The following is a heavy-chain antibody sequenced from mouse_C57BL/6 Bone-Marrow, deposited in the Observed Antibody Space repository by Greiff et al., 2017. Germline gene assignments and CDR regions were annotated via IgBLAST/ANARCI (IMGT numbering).Heavy chain of an antibody. Sequence: QVQLQQSGAELARPGASVKLSCKASGYTFTSYGISWVKQRTGQGLEWIGEIYPRSGNTYYNETFKGKATLTADKSSSTAYMELRRLTSEDSAVSFWARLFTTVVATRGYWGQGTTLTVSS. V-gene: IGHV1-81*01. D-gene: IGHD1-1*01. J-gene: IGHJ2*01. CDR2: IYPRSGNT. CDR3: ARLFTTVVATRGY. CDR1: GYTFTSYG.